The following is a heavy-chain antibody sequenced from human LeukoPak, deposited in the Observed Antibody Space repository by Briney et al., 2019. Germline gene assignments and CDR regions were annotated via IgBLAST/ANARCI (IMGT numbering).Heavy chain of an antibody. CDR2: INPNSGGT. CDR3: ARGSAEDQLLYVDWFDP. Sequence: ASVKVSCKASGYTFTGHYMHWVRQAPGQGLEWMGWINPNSGGTNYAQKFQGRVTMTRDTSISTAYMELSRLRSDDTAVYYCARGSAEDQLLYVDWFDPWGQGTLVTVSS. V-gene: IGHV1-2*02. J-gene: IGHJ5*02. CDR1: GYTFTGHY. D-gene: IGHD2-2*02.